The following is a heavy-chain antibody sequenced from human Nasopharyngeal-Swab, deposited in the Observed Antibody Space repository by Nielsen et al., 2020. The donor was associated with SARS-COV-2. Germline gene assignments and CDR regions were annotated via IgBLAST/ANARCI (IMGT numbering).Heavy chain of an antibody. CDR3: VRDTPAMFAY. J-gene: IGHJ4*02. Sequence: GGSLRLSCAASGFSFNMYTMNWVRQAPGKGLEWVPGISSTGDYIHYAASVEGRFTISRDNAKTSLYLQMNSLRAEDSAVYYCVRDTPAMFAYWGQGTLVTVSS. CDR2: ISSTGDYI. V-gene: IGHV3-21*01. CDR1: GFSFNMYT.